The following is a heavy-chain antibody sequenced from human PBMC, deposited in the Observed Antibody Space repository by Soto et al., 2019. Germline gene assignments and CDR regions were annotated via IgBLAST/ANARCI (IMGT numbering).Heavy chain of an antibody. Sequence: EVQLVESGGGLVQPGGSLRLSCAASGFTLSDDYMDWVRQAPGKGLEWVGRIRSKANSYATAYAASVKGRFTISRDDSKNTAYLQMNSLKTEDTAVYYCTRPVGDDSSGSYAFDIWGQGTMVTVSS. J-gene: IGHJ3*02. CDR3: TRPVGDDSSGSYAFDI. CDR1: GFTLSDDY. D-gene: IGHD3-22*01. CDR2: IRSKANSYAT. V-gene: IGHV3-73*01.